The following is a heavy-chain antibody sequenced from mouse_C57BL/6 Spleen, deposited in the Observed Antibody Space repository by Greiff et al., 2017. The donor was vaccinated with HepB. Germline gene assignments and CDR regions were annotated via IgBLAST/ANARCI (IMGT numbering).Heavy chain of an antibody. V-gene: IGHV1-26*01. Sequence: VQLQQSGPELVKPGASVKISCKASGYTFTDYYMNWVKQSHGKSLEWIGDINPNNGGTSYNQKFKGKATLTVDKSSSTAYMELRSLTSEDSAVYYCARGSGNYGAMDYWGQGTSVTVSS. CDR1: GYTFTDYY. J-gene: IGHJ4*01. CDR3: ARGSGNYGAMDY. CDR2: INPNNGGT. D-gene: IGHD2-1*01.